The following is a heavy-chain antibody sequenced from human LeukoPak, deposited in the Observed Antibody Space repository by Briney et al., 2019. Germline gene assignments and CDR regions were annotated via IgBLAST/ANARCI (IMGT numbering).Heavy chain of an antibody. Sequence: SETLSLTCTVSGYSISSGYYWGWIRQPPGKGLEWIGSIYHSGSTYYNPSLKSRVTISVDTSKNQFSLKLSSVTAADTAVYYCARLRDVWGSGAPITIDPWGQGTLVTVSS. CDR3: ARLRDVWGSGAPITIDP. CDR2: IYHSGST. CDR1: GYSISSGYY. V-gene: IGHV4-38-2*02. D-gene: IGHD3-10*01. J-gene: IGHJ5*02.